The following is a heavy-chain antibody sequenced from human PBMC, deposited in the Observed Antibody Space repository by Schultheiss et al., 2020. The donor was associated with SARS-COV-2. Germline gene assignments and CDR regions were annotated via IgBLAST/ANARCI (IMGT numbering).Heavy chain of an antibody. V-gene: IGHV4-39*07. CDR3: ARREYGSGTPVS. CDR1: GGSISSSSYY. D-gene: IGHD3-10*01. Sequence: SETLSLTCTVSGGSISSSSYYWGWIRQPPGKGLEWIGEINHSGSTNYNPSLKSRVTISVDTSKDRFSLKLSSVTAADTAVYYCARREYGSGTPVSWGQGTLVTVAS. J-gene: IGHJ5*02. CDR2: INHSGST.